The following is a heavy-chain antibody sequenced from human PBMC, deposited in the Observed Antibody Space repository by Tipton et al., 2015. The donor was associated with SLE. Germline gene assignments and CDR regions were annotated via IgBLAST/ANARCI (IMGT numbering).Heavy chain of an antibody. V-gene: IGHV3-74*01. J-gene: IGHJ4*02. CDR1: GFTFSHYW. D-gene: IGHD5-24*01. Sequence: SLRLSCAASGFTFSHYWVHWVRQAPGEGLEWVSRVNTDGSNGDYADSVKGRFTISRDNAKNTVYLQMNTLRAEDTAVYFCGLYGIGSIIIDYWGEGTLVTVSS. CDR3: GLYGIGSIIIDY. CDR2: VNTDGSNG.